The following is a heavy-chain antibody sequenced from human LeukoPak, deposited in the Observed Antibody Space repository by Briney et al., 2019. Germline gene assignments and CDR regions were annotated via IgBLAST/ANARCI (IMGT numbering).Heavy chain of an antibody. D-gene: IGHD5-18*01. CDR1: GGSISFYY. CDR2: IYTSGST. J-gene: IGHJ4*02. Sequence: KLSETLSLTCTVSGGSISFYYWSWIRQPAGKGLEWIGRIYTSGSTNYNPSLKSRVTMSVDTSKNQFSLKVSSVTAADTAVYYCASRAIQLRNFDYWGQGTLVTVSS. CDR3: ASRAIQLRNFDY. V-gene: IGHV4-4*07.